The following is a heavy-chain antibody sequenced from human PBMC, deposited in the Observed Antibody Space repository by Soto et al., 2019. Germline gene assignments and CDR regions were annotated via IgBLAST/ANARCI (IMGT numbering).Heavy chain of an antibody. CDR1: GYTFSNYG. CDR3: ARVVPGAEAWFGP. D-gene: IGHD2-2*01. J-gene: IGHJ5*02. V-gene: IGHV1-18*01. Sequence: ASLRVSCKTSGYTFSNYGITWVLQAPGQPLEWLGWISLYSDGTNYAQKFQGRVSMTTDTSTTTAYMELRSLRSDDTAVYYCARVVPGAEAWFGPWGQGTLVTVSS. CDR2: ISLYSDGT.